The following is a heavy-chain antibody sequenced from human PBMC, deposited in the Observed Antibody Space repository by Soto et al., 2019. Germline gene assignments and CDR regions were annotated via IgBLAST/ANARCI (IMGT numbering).Heavy chain of an antibody. D-gene: IGHD6-19*01. CDR3: ARNPPNTYSSGWYAYEAGMDV. CDR2: NNHSGST. CDR1: GGSFSGYY. Sequence: WETPALTCAGYGGSFSGYYWSWSRQPPGKGLEGIGENNHSGSTNYNPSLKSRVTISVDTSKNQFSLKLRSVTAADKAVYDCARNPPNTYSSGWYAYEAGMDVLGQGTTVT. J-gene: IGHJ6*02. V-gene: IGHV4-34*01.